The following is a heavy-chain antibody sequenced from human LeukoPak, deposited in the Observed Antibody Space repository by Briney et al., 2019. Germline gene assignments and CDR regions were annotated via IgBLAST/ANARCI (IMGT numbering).Heavy chain of an antibody. J-gene: IGHJ1*01. Sequence: PSETLSLTCAVYGGSFSGYYWSSTRQAPGKGLEWIGEINHSGGTNYNPSLKSRVTISIDTSKNQFSLNVISVTAADTAVYYCARGQVRSSIGWYSQDWDQGTLVTVSS. D-gene: IGHD6-25*01. CDR3: ARGQVRSSIGWYSQD. CDR1: GGSFSGYY. V-gene: IGHV4-34*01. CDR2: INHSGGT.